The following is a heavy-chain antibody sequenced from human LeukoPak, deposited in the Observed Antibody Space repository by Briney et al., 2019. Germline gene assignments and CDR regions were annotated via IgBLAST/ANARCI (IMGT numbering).Heavy chain of an antibody. D-gene: IGHD3-10*01. J-gene: IGHJ6*03. V-gene: IGHV1-2*02. CDR2: MNPNSGNT. CDR3: ARGPRAYGSGFYYYYYMDV. CDR1: GYTFTGYY. Sequence: ASVKVSCKASGYTFTGYYMHWVRQATGQGLEWMGWMNPNSGNTGYAQKFQGRVTMTRDTSINTAYMELSRLTSDDTAVYYCARGPRAYGSGFYYYYYMDVWGKGTTVTVSS.